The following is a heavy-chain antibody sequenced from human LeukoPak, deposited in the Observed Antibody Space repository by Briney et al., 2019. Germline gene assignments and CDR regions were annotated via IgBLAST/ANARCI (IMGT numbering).Heavy chain of an antibody. V-gene: IGHV1-18*01. Sequence: ASVKVSCKASGYTFTSYGISWVRQAPGQGLEWKGWISAYNGNTNYAQKLQGRVTMTTDTSTSTAYMELRSLRSDDTAVYYCARGPQLLRYFDWLLDYWGQGTLVTVSS. J-gene: IGHJ4*02. CDR3: ARGPQLLRYFDWLLDY. D-gene: IGHD3-9*01. CDR1: GYTFTSYG. CDR2: ISAYNGNT.